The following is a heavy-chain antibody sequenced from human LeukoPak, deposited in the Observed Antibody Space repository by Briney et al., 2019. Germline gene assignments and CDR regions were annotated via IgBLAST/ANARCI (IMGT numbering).Heavy chain of an antibody. D-gene: IGHD4-23*01. CDR3: AKSGPNSRYFDY. CDR2: ISGGGSDT. V-gene: IGHV3-43*02. CDR1: GFTFDNYA. J-gene: IGHJ4*02. Sequence: PGGSLRLSCAASGFTFDNYAMHWVRLAPGKGLEWVSLISGGGSDTNYADSVKGRFTISRDNSKNSLYLQMNSLGTEDTALYYCAKSGPNSRYFDYWGQGTPVTASS.